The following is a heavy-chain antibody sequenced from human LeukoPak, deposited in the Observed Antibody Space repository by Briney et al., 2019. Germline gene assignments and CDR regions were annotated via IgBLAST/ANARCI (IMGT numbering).Heavy chain of an antibody. CDR2: INPNSGGT. Sequence: ASVKVSCKASGYTFTGYYMHWVRQAPGQGLEWMGWINPNSGGTNYAQKFQGRVTMTRDTSISTAYMELSSLRSEDTAVYYCATSELHRAFDIWGQGTMVTVSS. V-gene: IGHV1-2*02. CDR3: ATSELHRAFDI. CDR1: GYTFTGYY. D-gene: IGHD1-26*01. J-gene: IGHJ3*02.